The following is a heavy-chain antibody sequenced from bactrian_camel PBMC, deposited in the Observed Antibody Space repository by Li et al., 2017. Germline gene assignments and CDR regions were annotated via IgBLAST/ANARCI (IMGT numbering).Heavy chain of an antibody. J-gene: IGHJ4*01. Sequence: HVQLVESGGGLVQPGGSLRLSCAASGFTFSMYYMSWVRQVPGKGLEWLISTAGDSSKTNYADSVKGRFTISRDNAGNTLYLQLNSLKTEDTAMYYCAKSRTAGYSADYVVLSYWGQGTQVTVS. CDR2: TAGDSSKT. V-gene: IGHV3-2*01. D-gene: IGHD3*01. CDR1: GFTFSMYY. CDR3: AKSRTAGYSADYVVLSY.